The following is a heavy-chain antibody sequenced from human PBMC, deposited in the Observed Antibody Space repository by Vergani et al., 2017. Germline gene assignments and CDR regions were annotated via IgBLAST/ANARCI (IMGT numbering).Heavy chain of an antibody. CDR2: INHSGST. Sequence: QVQLQQWGAGLLKPSETLSLTCAVHGGSFSGYYWTWFRQPPGKGLEWIGEINHSGSTNYNPSLKSRVTISVDTSKNQFSLKLSSVTAADTAVYYCARGSIAARPLDYWSQGTLVTVSS. D-gene: IGHD6-6*01. CDR1: GGSFSGYY. V-gene: IGHV4-34*01. J-gene: IGHJ4*02. CDR3: ARGSIAARPLDY.